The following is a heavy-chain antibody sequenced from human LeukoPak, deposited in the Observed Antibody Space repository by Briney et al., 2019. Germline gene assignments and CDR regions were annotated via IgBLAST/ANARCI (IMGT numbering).Heavy chain of an antibody. CDR2: IYHSGST. D-gene: IGHD4-17*01. J-gene: IGHJ5*02. CDR1: GGSFSGYY. Sequence: SETLSLTCAVYGGSFSGYYWSWIRQPPGKGLEWIGSIYHSGSTYGSIYHSGSTYYNPSLKSRVTISVDTSKNQFSLKLSSVTAADTAVYYCARLSIPYGDYGGFDPWGQGTLVTVSS. V-gene: IGHV4-34*01. CDR3: ARLSIPYGDYGGFDP.